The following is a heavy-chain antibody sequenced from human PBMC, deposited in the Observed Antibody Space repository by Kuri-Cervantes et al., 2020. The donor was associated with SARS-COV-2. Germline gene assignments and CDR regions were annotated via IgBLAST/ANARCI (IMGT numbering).Heavy chain of an antibody. CDR2: IKQDGSEK. CDR1: GFSFSDAW. J-gene: IGHJ4*02. D-gene: IGHD3-10*01. V-gene: IGHV3-7*01. Sequence: GESLKISCVGTGFSFSDAWMSWVRQTPGKGLEWVANIKQDGSEKYYVDSVKGRFTISRDNAKNSLYLQMNSLRAEDTAVYYCARDWGVLRSWGQGTLVTVSS. CDR3: ARDWGVLRS.